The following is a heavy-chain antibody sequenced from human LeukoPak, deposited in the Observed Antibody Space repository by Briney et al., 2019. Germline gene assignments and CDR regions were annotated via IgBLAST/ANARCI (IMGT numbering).Heavy chain of an antibody. CDR2: INPNSGGT. V-gene: IGHV1-2*02. J-gene: IGHJ6*03. D-gene: IGHD1-26*01. Sequence: ASVKVSCKASGYTFTGYYMHWVRQAPGQGLEWMGWINPNSGGTNYAQKFQGRVTMTRDTSISTAYMELSRLRSDDTAVYYCARVASGSYYPYYYYYMDVWGKGTTVTVSS. CDR3: ARVASGSYYPYYYYYMDV. CDR1: GYTFTGYY.